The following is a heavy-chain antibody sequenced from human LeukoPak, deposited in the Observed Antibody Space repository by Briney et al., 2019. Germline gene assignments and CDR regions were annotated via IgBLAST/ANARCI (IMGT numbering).Heavy chain of an antibody. CDR1: GYTFTSYA. D-gene: IGHD3-22*01. CDR2: INAGNGNT. J-gene: IGHJ4*02. CDR3: VREDSSGYYYFDY. V-gene: IGHV1-3*01. Sequence: ASVKVSCKASGYTFTSYAMHWVRQAPGQRLEWMGWINAGNGNTKYSQKFQGRVTITRDTSASTAYMELSSLRSEGTAVYYCVREDSSGYYYFDYWGQGTLVTVSS.